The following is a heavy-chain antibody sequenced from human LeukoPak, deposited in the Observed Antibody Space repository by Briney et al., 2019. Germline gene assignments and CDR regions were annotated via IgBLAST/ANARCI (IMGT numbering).Heavy chain of an antibody. Sequence: SGTLSLTCAVSGGSISSSNWWSWVRQPPGKGLEWIGGIYHSGSTNYNPSLKSRVTISVDKSKNQFSLKLSSVTAADTAVYYCASQGDYYYYGMDVWGKGTTVTVSS. V-gene: IGHV4-4*02. J-gene: IGHJ6*04. CDR3: ASQGDYYYYGMDV. CDR2: IYHSGST. CDR1: GGSISSSNW.